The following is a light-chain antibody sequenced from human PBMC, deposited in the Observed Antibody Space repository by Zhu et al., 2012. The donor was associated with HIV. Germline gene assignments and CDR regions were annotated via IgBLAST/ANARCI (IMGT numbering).Light chain of an antibody. CDR1: QGISNH. CDR2: DTS. Sequence: DIQLTQSPSFLSASVGDRVTITCRASQGISNHLAWYHQKPGKAPKLLIYDTSILQSGVPSRFSGSGSGTEFTLTISSLQPEDFATYYCQHLTVYPTFGGGSKVEIK. J-gene: IGKJ4*01. V-gene: IGKV1-9*01. CDR3: QHLTVYPT.